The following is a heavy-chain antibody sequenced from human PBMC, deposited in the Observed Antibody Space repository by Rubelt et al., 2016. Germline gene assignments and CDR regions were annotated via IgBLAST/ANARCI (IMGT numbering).Heavy chain of an antibody. CDR1: GYSISSGYY. Sequence: QVQLQGSGPGLVKPSETLSLTCTVSGYSISSGYYWGWIRQPPGKGLEWIGYISNSGSTYYNPSLRSRVTISQDASKNQFSLKLSSVTAADTAVYYCARDRVDYYGSGSYHLFDYWGQGSLVTVSS. D-gene: IGHD3-10*01. J-gene: IGHJ4*02. CDR2: ISNSGST. V-gene: IGHV4-38-2*02. CDR3: ARDRVDYYGSGSYHLFDY.